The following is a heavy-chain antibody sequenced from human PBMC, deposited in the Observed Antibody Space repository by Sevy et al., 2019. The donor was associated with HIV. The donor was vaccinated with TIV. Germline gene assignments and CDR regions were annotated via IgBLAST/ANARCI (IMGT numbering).Heavy chain of an antibody. CDR1: GYTFTSYG. D-gene: IGHD5-18*01. CDR3: ARDRDTAMAQYYYYYGMDV. V-gene: IGHV1-18*01. J-gene: IGHJ6*02. Sequence: ASVKVSCKASGYTFTSYGISWVRQAPGQGLEWMGWISAYNGNTNYAQKLQGRVTMTTDTSTSTAYMELRSLRSDDTAVYYCARDRDTAMAQYYYYYGMDVWGQWTTVTVSS. CDR2: ISAYNGNT.